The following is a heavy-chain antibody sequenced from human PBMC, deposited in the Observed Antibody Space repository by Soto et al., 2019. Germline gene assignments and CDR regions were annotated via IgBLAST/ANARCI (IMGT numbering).Heavy chain of an antibody. J-gene: IGHJ4*02. V-gene: IGHV4-30-4*01. D-gene: IGHD3-16*02. CDR2: IYYSGST. Sequence: SETLSLTCTVSGGSISSGDYYWSWIRQPLGKGLEWIGYIYYSGSTYYNPSLKSRVTISVDTSKNQFSLKLSSVTAADTAVYYCARVIPIHFFDYWGQGTLVTVSS. CDR3: ARVIPIHFFDY. CDR1: GGSISSGDYY.